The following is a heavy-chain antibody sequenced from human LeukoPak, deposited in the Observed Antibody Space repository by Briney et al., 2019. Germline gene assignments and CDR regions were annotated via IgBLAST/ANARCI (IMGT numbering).Heavy chain of an antibody. CDR1: GGSFNGYY. Sequence: PSETLSLTCAVYGGSFNGYYWSWIRQPPGKGLEWIGEINYSGSTDYNPSLESRVTISVDTSKNQFSLKLSSVTAADTAVYYCARGWGGVLMVSGFDYWGQGTLVTVSS. J-gene: IGHJ4*02. CDR3: ARGWGGVLMVSGFDY. CDR2: INYSGST. D-gene: IGHD2-8*01. V-gene: IGHV4-34*01.